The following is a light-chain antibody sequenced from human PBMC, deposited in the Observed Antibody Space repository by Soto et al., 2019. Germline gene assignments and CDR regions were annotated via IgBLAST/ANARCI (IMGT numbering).Light chain of an antibody. CDR3: GSYATSNTRQIV. CDR1: SSDVGGYNY. Sequence: QSALTQPASVSGSPGQSITISCTGTSSDVGGYNYVSWYQHHPGKAPKLLIYDVSNRPSGVSIRFAGSKSANTASLTISGLQPEDEADYHCGSYATSNTRQIVFGTGTKSPS. CDR2: DVS. J-gene: IGLJ1*01. V-gene: IGLV2-14*03.